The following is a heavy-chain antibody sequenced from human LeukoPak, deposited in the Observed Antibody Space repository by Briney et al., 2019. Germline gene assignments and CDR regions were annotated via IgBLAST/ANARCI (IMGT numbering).Heavy chain of an antibody. D-gene: IGHD3-9*01. CDR1: GFTFSSYA. CDR2: ISDDGSKK. J-gene: IGHJ4*02. V-gene: IGHV3-30*07. CDR3: AKRRYDILTY. Sequence: QPGRSLRLSCAASGFTFSSYAMHWVRQAPGKGLEWVAVISDDGSKKYYADSVKGRFTISRDNSKNTLYLQMNSLRAEDTAVYYCAKRRYDILTYWGQGTLVTVSS.